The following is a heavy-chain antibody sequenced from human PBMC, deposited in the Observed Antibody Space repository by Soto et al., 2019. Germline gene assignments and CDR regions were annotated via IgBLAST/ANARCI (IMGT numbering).Heavy chain of an antibody. CDR1: GYTFTSYD. CDR2: MNPNSGNT. V-gene: IGHV1-8*01. CDR3: ATKTGGGWEDGMDV. J-gene: IGHJ6*02. D-gene: IGHD6-19*01. Sequence: ASVKVSCKASGYTFTSYDINWVRQATGQGLEWMGWMNPNSGNTGYAQKFQGRVTMTRNTSISTAYMELSSLRSEDTAVYYCATKTGGGWEDGMDVWGQGTTVTVSS.